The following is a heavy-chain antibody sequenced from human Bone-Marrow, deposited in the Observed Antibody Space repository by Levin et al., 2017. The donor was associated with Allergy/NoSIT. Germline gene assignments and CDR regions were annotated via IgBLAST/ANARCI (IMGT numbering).Heavy chain of an antibody. Sequence: SETLSLTCAVYGGSFSAHYWSWIRQPPGKGLEWIGEIDPSGSTKYNPSLKSRVTISVDTSKNQFSLKLNSVTAADTAVYYCARGRSRYCSGPWGQGTLVTVSS. D-gene: IGHD2-15*01. CDR1: GGSFSAHY. CDR3: ARGRSRYCSGP. CDR2: IDPSGST. J-gene: IGHJ5*02. V-gene: IGHV4-34*01.